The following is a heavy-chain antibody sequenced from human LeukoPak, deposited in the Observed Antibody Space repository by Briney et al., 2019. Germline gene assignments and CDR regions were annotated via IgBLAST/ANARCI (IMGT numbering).Heavy chain of an antibody. Sequence: GGSLRLSCAASGFTFSSYGMHWVRQAPGKGLEWVAVISYDGSNKYYADSVKGRFTISRDNSKNTLYLQMNSLRAEDTAVYYCARETSRGEYYDSSGTPILGNWGQGTLVTVSS. CDR2: ISYDGSNK. J-gene: IGHJ4*02. V-gene: IGHV3-30*03. CDR3: ARETSRGEYYDSSGTPILGN. CDR1: GFTFSSYG. D-gene: IGHD3-22*01.